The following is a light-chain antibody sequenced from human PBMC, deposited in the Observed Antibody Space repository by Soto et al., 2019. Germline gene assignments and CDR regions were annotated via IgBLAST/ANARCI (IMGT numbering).Light chain of an antibody. CDR3: QQYYNWPRT. Sequence: EIVLPRSPGTLSLSPCERSTLFFRASQSVSNNYLAWYQQKPGQAPRLLIYGASSRATGIPDRFSGSGSGTDFTLTISRLEPEDFAVYFCQQYYNWPRTFGQGTKVDIK. J-gene: IGKJ1*01. V-gene: IGKV3-20*01. CDR1: QSVSNNY. CDR2: GAS.